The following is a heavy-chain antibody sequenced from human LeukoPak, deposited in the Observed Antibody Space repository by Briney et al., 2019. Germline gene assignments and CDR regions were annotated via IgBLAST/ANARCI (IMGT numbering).Heavy chain of an antibody. Sequence: SVKVSCKASGYTFTSYGISWVRQAPGQGLEWMGGIIPIFGTANYAQKFQGRVTITTDESTSTAYMELRSLRSDDTAVYYCARVSTTYYDFCSGYFTFDYWGQGTLVTVSS. V-gene: IGHV1-69*05. CDR3: ARVSTTYYDFCSGYFTFDY. CDR1: GYTFTSYG. CDR2: IIPIFGTA. J-gene: IGHJ4*02. D-gene: IGHD3-3*01.